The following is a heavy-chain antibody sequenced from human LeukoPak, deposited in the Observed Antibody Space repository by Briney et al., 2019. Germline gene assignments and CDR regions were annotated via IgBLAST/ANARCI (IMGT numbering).Heavy chain of an antibody. CDR1: GYTFTSRG. V-gene: IGHV1-18*04. Sequence: ASVKVSCKASGYTFTSRGISWVRQAPGQGLGWMGWINCHNGNTNYAQKLQGRLTMTTDTSTSTAYMELRSLRSDDTAVYYCARDEVSGGWYNHWGQGTLVTVSS. CDR3: ARDEVSGGWYNH. D-gene: IGHD6-19*01. CDR2: INCHNGNT. J-gene: IGHJ4*02.